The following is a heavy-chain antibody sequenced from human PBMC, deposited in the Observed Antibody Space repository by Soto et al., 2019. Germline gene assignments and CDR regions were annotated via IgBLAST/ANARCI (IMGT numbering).Heavy chain of an antibody. V-gene: IGHV3-23*01. CDR2: ISGSAGVT. Sequence: GGSLRLSCTASGFTFSSNAMSWVRQAPGKGLEWVSSISGSAGVTYYADSVKGRFTISRDNAKNLLYLQMNSLRVEDAAVYYCAREVYYYGSGSYFNPFDYWGQGTMVTVYS. J-gene: IGHJ4*02. D-gene: IGHD3-10*01. CDR1: GFTFSSNA. CDR3: AREVYYYGSGSYFNPFDY.